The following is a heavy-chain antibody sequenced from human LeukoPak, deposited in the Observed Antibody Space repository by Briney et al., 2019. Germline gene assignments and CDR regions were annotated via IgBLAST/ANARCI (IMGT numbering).Heavy chain of an antibody. D-gene: IGHD6-13*01. Sequence: ASVKVSCKAPGYTFTSYGISWVRQAPGQGLEWMGWISAYNGNTNYAQKLQGRVTMTTDTSTSTAYMELRSLRSDDTAVYYCARDRGSSSWSYWYFDLWGRGTLVTVSS. CDR1: GYTFTSYG. J-gene: IGHJ2*01. CDR2: ISAYNGNT. CDR3: ARDRGSSSWSYWYFDL. V-gene: IGHV1-18*01.